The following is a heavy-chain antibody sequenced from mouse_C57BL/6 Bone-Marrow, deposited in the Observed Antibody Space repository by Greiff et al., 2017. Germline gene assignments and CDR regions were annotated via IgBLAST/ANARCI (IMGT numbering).Heavy chain of an antibody. Sequence: QVQLQQSGAELARPGASVKLSCKASGYTFTSYGISWVKQRTGQGLEWIGEIYPRSGNTYYNEKFKGKATLTADKSSSTAYMELRSLTSEDSAVYFCARSDEYDEGHYAMDYWGQGTSVTGSS. V-gene: IGHV1-81*01. J-gene: IGHJ4*01. CDR2: IYPRSGNT. CDR1: GYTFTSYG. CDR3: ARSDEYDEGHYAMDY. D-gene: IGHD2-4*01.